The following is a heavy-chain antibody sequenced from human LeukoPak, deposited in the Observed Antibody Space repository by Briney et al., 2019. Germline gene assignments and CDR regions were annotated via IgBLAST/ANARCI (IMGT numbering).Heavy chain of an antibody. D-gene: IGHD3-10*01. V-gene: IGHV1-2*02. Sequence: EASLKVSCKAAGYTFTGYYMHWVRQAPGQGLEWMGWINPNSGGTNYAQKFQGRVTMTRDTSISTAYMELSRLTSDDTAVYYCARDPPIGGADVFDIWGRGTMVTVSS. CDR3: ARDPPIGGADVFDI. CDR1: GYTFTGYY. J-gene: IGHJ3*02. CDR2: INPNSGGT.